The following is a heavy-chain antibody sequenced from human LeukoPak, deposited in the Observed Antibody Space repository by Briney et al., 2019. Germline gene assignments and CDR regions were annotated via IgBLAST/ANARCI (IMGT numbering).Heavy chain of an antibody. Sequence: ASVKVSCKASGYTFTSYGISWVRQAPGQGLEWMGWISAYNGNTNYAQKLQGRVTMTTDTSTSTAYMELRSLRSDDTAVYYCARDTENTFDRRVDAFDIWGQGTMVTVSS. CDR1: GYTFTSYG. CDR2: ISAYNGNT. J-gene: IGHJ3*02. CDR3: ARDTENTFDRRVDAFDI. D-gene: IGHD3-22*01. V-gene: IGHV1-18*01.